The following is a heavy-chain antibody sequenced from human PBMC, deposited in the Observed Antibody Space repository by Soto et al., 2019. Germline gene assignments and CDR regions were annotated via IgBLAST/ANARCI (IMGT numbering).Heavy chain of an antibody. D-gene: IGHD3-3*01. CDR1: GFSFRNYA. CDR2: ISSGGGTT. J-gene: IGHJ6*01. V-gene: IGHV3-23*04. CDR3: AKLKGGLGRFYGMDA. Sequence: DEQLVESGGGSLQPGESLRLSCAASGFSFRNYAMTWVRQSPGKGLEWVSLISSGGGTTNYADSVKGRFSISRDNSQNMLYLQMNGLRGEDTALYYCAKLKGGLGRFYGMDAWDQGTMVIVSS.